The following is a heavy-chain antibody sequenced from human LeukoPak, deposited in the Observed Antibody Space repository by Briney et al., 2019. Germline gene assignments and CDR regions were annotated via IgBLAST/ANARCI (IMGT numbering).Heavy chain of an antibody. Sequence: ASVKVSCKASGYTFTNYGFSWVRQAPGQGLEWMGWINAYNGNTNYAQKLQGRVTMTTDTSTSTAYMELRRLRSDDTAVHYCARDSPMGSYWGQGTLATVSS. CDR3: ARDSPMGSY. CDR2: INAYNGNT. CDR1: GYTFTNYG. J-gene: IGHJ4*02. D-gene: IGHD3-10*01. V-gene: IGHV1-18*01.